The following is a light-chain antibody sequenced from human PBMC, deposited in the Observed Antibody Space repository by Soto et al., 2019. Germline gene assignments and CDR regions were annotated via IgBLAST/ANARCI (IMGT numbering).Light chain of an antibody. Sequence: DIQMTQSPSSLSASVGDRVTITCRASQSISSYLNWYQQKPGKAPKLLIYAASSLQGGVPSRFSGSGSGTDFTLTISRMQPEDFATFSCQQSFGTPHTVGQGTKLEIK. CDR1: QSISSY. CDR2: AAS. J-gene: IGKJ2*01. V-gene: IGKV1-39*01. CDR3: QQSFGTPHT.